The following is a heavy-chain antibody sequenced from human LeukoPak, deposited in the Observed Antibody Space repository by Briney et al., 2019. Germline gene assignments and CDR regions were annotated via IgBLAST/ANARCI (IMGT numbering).Heavy chain of an antibody. CDR1: GFTFSSYG. Sequence: PGGSLRLCCAASGFTFSSYGMHWVRQAAGKGLEWVAVIWYDGSNKYYADSVKGRFTISRDNSKNTLYLQMNSLRAEDTAAYYCARVRYGMDVWGKGTTVTVSS. J-gene: IGHJ6*04. V-gene: IGHV3-33*01. CDR2: IWYDGSNK. CDR3: ARVRYGMDV.